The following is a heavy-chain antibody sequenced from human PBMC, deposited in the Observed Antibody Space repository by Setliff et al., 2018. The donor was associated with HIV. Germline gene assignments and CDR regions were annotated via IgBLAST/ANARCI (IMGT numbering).Heavy chain of an antibody. V-gene: IGHV3-11*04. Sequence: PGGSLRLSCATSGFTFSAYYMSWIRQAPGKGLEWVSYISSSGTTIYYADSVKGRFTISRDNAKNSLYVQMNRLRVEATAVYYCARGLRHTAEHDYSLDYWGQGTLVTVSS. CDR2: ISSSGTTI. J-gene: IGHJ4*02. CDR1: GFTFSAYY. CDR3: ARGLRHTAEHDYSLDY. D-gene: IGHD5-12*01.